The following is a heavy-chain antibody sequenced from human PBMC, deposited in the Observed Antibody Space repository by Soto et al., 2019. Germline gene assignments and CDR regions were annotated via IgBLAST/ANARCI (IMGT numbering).Heavy chain of an antibody. V-gene: IGHV4-59*01. J-gene: IGHJ6*02. Sequence: QVQLQESGPGLVKPSETLSLTCTVSGGSISSYYWSWIRQPPGKGLEWIGYIYYSGSTNYNPSLKTRVTISVDTSKHQFSLKLSSVTAADTAVYYCARYQLLFGYYYGMDVWGQGTTVTVSS. CDR2: IYYSGST. CDR3: ARYQLLFGYYYGMDV. D-gene: IGHD2-2*01. CDR1: GGSISSYY.